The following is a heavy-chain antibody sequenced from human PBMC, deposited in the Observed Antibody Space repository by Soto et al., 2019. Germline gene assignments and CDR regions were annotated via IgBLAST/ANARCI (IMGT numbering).Heavy chain of an antibody. D-gene: IGHD6-13*01. Sequence: PGVSLRVSCAASGFTFINYGIHWVRQAPGKGLEWVAVISYDGSSKDYADSVKGRFTISRDNSKNTLYLQMNSLRIEDTAVYYCAKDDGSTWSMFYSYYGVDVWGQGTTVTVS. V-gene: IGHV3-30*18. CDR2: ISYDGSSK. CDR3: AKDDGSTWSMFYSYYGVDV. J-gene: IGHJ6*02. CDR1: GFTFINYG.